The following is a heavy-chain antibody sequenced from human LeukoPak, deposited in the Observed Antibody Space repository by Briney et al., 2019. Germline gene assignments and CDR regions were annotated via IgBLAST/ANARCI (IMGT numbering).Heavy chain of an antibody. Sequence: GGSLRLSCAASGFTFSNYGLNWVRQAPGKGLEWVSHISSSGSAKYHADSVKGRFTISRDNAKNSLYLQMNSLRDEDTAVFYCASGSGHWGQGTLVTVSS. CDR2: ISSSGSAK. J-gene: IGHJ4*02. CDR3: ASGSGH. V-gene: IGHV3-48*02. CDR1: GFTFSNYG. D-gene: IGHD2-2*03.